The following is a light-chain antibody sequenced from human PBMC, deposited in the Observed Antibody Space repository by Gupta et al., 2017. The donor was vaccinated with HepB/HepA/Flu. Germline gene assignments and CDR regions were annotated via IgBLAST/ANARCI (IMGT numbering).Light chain of an antibody. V-gene: IGKV3-20*01. CDR2: GAS. Sequence: EIVLTQSPGTLSLSPGERATLSCKARQNVVTNFLAWYQQRPGQAPRRLIYGASNRATGIPDRFTGSGSGTDFTLTITRLEPEDSAVYYCQQYGTAPVFGGGTKVEIK. CDR3: QQYGTAPV. CDR1: QNVVTNF. J-gene: IGKJ4*01.